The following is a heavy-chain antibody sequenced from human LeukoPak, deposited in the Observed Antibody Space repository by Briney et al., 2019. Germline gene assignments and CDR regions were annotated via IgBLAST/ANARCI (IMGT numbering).Heavy chain of an antibody. CDR2: IRSKAYGGTT. CDR1: GCTFGDYA. Sequence: PGGSLRLSCTASGCTFGDYAMGWFLQAPGKGLEWVGFIRSKAYGGTTEYAATVKGRFTISRDDSKSIAYLQMNSLKTEDTAVYYCTSSRYSSGWLDYWGQGTLVTVSS. V-gene: IGHV3-49*03. J-gene: IGHJ4*02. D-gene: IGHD6-19*01. CDR3: TSSRYSSGWLDY.